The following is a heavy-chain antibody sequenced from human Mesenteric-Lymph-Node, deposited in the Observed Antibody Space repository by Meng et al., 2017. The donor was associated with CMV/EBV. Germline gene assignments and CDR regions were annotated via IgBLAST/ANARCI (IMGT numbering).Heavy chain of an antibody. V-gene: IGHV4-4*02. CDR3: ATYRWGSGDYFNAIYAMDV. D-gene: IGHD3-10*01. CDR1: SISSSNW. CDR2: IYHTGST. Sequence: SISSSNWWNWVRQSPGKGLEWIGEIYHTGSTNYNRSLKSRVTISVDKSKNQFSLKLSSVTAADTAVYYCATYRWGSGDYFNAIYAMDVWGQGTTVTVSS. J-gene: IGHJ6*02.